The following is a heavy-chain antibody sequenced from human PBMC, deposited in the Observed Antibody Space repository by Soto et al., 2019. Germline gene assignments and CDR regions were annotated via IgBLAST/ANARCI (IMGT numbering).Heavy chain of an antibody. D-gene: IGHD1-20*01. V-gene: IGHV4-4*02. CDR1: GDSISSSEW. J-gene: IGHJ4*02. CDR2: IHHSGPN. CDR3: ARGGITAVRNYYFDH. Sequence: QVQLQESGPGLVKPSGTLSLNCKVSGDSISSSEWWSWVRQPPGKGLEWIAEIHHSGPNNYIPSLQSRVTITVDKSKNQISLRLSTVTAADTAVYYCARGGITAVRNYYFDHWGQGTLVTVSS.